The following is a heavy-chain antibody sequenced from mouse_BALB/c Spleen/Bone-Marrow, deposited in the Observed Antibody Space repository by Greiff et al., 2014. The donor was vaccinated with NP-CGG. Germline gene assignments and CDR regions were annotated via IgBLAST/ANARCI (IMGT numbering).Heavy chain of an antibody. J-gene: IGHJ2*01. CDR3: ARGGRLTGYYFDY. Sequence: LVESGAELVRPGSSVKISCKASGYAFSSYWMNWVKQRPGQGLEWIGQIYPGDGDTNYNGNFKDKATLTTDKSSTTAYIQLSSLTSEDSAVYFCARGGRLTGYYFDYWGQGTTLTVSS. CDR2: IYPGDGDT. D-gene: IGHD4-1*01. V-gene: IGHV1-80*01. CDR1: GYAFSSYW.